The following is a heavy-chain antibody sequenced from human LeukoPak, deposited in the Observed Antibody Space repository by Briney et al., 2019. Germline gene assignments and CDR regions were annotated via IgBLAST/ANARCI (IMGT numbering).Heavy chain of an antibody. Sequence: ASVKVSCKASGYTFTGHFIHWVRQAPGQGLEWMGWINPNSGGTKYAQKFQGRVTVTRDTSISTVYMELSRLRSDDTAVYYCARDTGAARVPRQMDVWGKGTTITVSS. V-gene: IGHV1-2*02. D-gene: IGHD6-6*01. CDR3: ARDTGAARVPRQMDV. CDR2: INPNSGGT. CDR1: GYTFTGHF. J-gene: IGHJ6*04.